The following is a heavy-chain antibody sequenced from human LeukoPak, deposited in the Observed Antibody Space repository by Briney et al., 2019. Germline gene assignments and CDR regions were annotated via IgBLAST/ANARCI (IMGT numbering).Heavy chain of an antibody. CDR1: GGSISSYY. J-gene: IGHJ4*02. V-gene: IGHV4-59*01. Sequence: SETLSLTCTVSGGSISSYYWSWIRQPPGKGLEWIGYIYYSGSTNYNPSLKSRVTISVDTSKNQFSLKLSSVTAADTAVYYCARMGYNWNDDFDYWGQGTLVTVSP. CDR2: IYYSGST. CDR3: ARMGYNWNDDFDY. D-gene: IGHD1-20*01.